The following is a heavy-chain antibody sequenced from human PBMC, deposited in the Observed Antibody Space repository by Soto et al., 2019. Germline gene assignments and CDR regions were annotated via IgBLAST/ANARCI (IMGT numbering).Heavy chain of an antibody. CDR1: GGSISSYY. Sequence: QVQLQESGPGLVKPSETLSLTCTVSGGSISSYYWSWIRQPPGKGLEWIGYIYYSGSTNYNPSLRRRVTISVDTSKNQYALKLSSVTAADTAVYYCAREIVGATIPEWYFDLWGRGTLVTVSS. D-gene: IGHD1-26*01. J-gene: IGHJ2*01. CDR2: IYYSGST. V-gene: IGHV4-59*01. CDR3: AREIVGATIPEWYFDL.